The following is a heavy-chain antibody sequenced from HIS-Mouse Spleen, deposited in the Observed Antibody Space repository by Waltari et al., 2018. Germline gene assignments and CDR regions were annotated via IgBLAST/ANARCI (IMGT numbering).Heavy chain of an antibody. CDR2: IYYSGST. CDR3: AREIPYSSSWYDWYFDL. Sequence: QLQLQESGPGLVKPSETLSLPCTVPGCSISSSSYHWGWIRQPPGKGLEWIGSIYYSGSTYYNPSLKSRVTISVDTSKNQFSLKLSSVTAADTAVYYCAREIPYSSSWYDWYFDLWGRGTLVTVSS. CDR1: GCSISSSSYH. D-gene: IGHD6-13*01. V-gene: IGHV4-39*07. J-gene: IGHJ2*01.